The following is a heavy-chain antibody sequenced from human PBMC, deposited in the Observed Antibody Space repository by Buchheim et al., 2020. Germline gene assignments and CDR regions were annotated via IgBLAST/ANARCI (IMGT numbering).Heavy chain of an antibody. V-gene: IGHV4-31*11. J-gene: IGHJ6*02. CDR3: ARSRFIRGNPNYYGMDV. CDR2: IYYSGST. CDR1: GGSISGGGYF. Sequence: QVQLQESGPGLVKPSQTLSLTCAVSGGSISGGGYFWSWIRQHPGKGLEWIGYIYYSGSTYYNPSLRSRVTISADTSKNQFFLKLSSVTAADTAVYYCARSRFIRGNPNYYGMDVWGQGTT. D-gene: IGHD4-23*01.